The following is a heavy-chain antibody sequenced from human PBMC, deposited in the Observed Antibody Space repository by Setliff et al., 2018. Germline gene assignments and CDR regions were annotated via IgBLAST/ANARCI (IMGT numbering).Heavy chain of an antibody. V-gene: IGHV1-69*13. J-gene: IGHJ4*02. CDR1: GGTFSSDV. CDR2: FIPVLRKA. Sequence: ASVKVSCKASGGTFSSDVITWVRQAPGQGLEWMGRFIPVLRKANYAQRFQGRVTITADESTSTGYLELSRLRSEDTAIYYCARELRSPYWHIDFWGQGTLVTVSS. CDR3: ARELRSPYWHIDF. D-gene: IGHD2-15*01.